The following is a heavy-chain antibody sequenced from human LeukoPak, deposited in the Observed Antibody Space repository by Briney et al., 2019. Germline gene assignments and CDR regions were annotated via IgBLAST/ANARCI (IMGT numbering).Heavy chain of an antibody. D-gene: IGHD6-13*01. J-gene: IGHJ6*02. V-gene: IGHV3-23*01. Sequence: GVSLRLSCAASGFTFSSHSMNWVRQAPGKGLEWVSAISGSGGSTYYADSVKGRFTISRDNSKNTLYLQMNSLRAEDTAVYYCANLPNSSPYYYYGMDVWGQGTTVTVSS. CDR1: GFTFSSHS. CDR2: ISGSGGST. CDR3: ANLPNSSPYYYYGMDV.